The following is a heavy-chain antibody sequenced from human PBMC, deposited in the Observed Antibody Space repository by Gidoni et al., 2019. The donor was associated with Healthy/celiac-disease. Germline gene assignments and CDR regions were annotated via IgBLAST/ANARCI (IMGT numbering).Heavy chain of an antibody. Sequence: QVQLQESGPGLVKPSETLSLTCTVSGGSISSYYWSWIRQPPGKGLEWIGYSYDSGSTKYNPSRKSRVTISVDTSKNQFSLKLSYVTDADTAVYYCARGVPQQLVPSGWFDPWGQGTLVTVSS. J-gene: IGHJ5*02. CDR3: ARGVPQQLVPSGWFDP. CDR1: GGSISSYY. CDR2: SYDSGST. D-gene: IGHD6-13*01. V-gene: IGHV4-59*01.